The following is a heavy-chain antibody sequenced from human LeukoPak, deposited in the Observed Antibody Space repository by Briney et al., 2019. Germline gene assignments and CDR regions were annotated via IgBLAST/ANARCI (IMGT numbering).Heavy chain of an antibody. V-gene: IGHV4-59*12. D-gene: IGHD2-15*01. CDR3: AREDCSGGSCYYFDY. J-gene: IGHJ4*02. CDR1: GGSISSYW. Sequence: PSETLSFTCTVSGGSISSYWWSWIRQPPGKGLEWIGYMYYSGSTNYNPSLKSRVTISVDTSKNQFSLKLSSVTAADTAVYYCAREDCSGGSCYYFDYWGQGTLVTVSS. CDR2: MYYSGST.